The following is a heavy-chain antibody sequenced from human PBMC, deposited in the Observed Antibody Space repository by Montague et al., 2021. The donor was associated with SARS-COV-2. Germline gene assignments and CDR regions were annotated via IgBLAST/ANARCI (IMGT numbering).Heavy chain of an antibody. D-gene: IGHD2/OR15-2a*01. J-gene: IGHJ3*01. CDR2: RGST. Sequence: RGSTLYNPSLKSRITISVDRSKNQFSLRLNSVTAADTAVYYCARKIIANAFDVWGHGTTVTVSS. V-gene: IGHV4-30-2*01. CDR3: ARKIIANAFDV.